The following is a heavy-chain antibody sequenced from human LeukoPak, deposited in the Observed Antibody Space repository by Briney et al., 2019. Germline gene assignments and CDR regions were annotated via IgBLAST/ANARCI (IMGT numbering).Heavy chain of an antibody. CDR1: GGSFSGYC. Sequence: KASETLSLTCAVYGGSFSGYCWSWIRQPPGKGLEWIGEINHSGSTNYNPSLKSRVTISVDTSKNQFSLKLSSVTAADTAVYYCARAQSSGGSVDYWGQGTLVTVSS. CDR3: ARAQSSGGSVDY. J-gene: IGHJ4*02. CDR2: INHSGST. D-gene: IGHD2-15*01. V-gene: IGHV4-34*01.